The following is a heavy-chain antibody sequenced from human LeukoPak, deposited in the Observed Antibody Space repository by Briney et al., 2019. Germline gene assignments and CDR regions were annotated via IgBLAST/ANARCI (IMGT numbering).Heavy chain of an antibody. Sequence: PSETLSLTCAGSGGAFTGYYWSLIRQPPGPGLEWIGEINHSGATNYNPSLKSRATISVDTSKNQFSLRLTSVSAADTGVYYCATPTRGGIAVTGTFGHWGQGTQVTVSS. V-gene: IGHV4-34*01. CDR1: GGAFTGYY. CDR2: INHSGAT. CDR3: ATPTRGGIAVTGTFGH. D-gene: IGHD6-19*01. J-gene: IGHJ4*02.